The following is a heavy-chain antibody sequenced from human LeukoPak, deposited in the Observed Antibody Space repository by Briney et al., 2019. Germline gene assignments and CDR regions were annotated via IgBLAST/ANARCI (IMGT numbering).Heavy chain of an antibody. D-gene: IGHD3-22*01. Sequence: TGGSLRLSCAASEVTVTSNYMSWVRQAPGKGLQWVSVIYPGGDIYYADSVKGRFIISRDNSKNTLSLQMNSLTADDTAVYYCVRGPRYYDDSGFHYGVFDIWGQGTVVTVSS. CDR2: IYPGGDI. CDR3: VRGPRYYDDSGFHYGVFDI. V-gene: IGHV3-53*01. CDR1: EVTVTSNY. J-gene: IGHJ3*02.